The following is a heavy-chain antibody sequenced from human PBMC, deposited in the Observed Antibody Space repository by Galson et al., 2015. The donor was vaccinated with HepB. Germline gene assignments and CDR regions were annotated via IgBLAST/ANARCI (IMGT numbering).Heavy chain of an antibody. V-gene: IGHV3-48*02. CDR3: ARDHPIRGEYFHL. J-gene: IGHJ1*01. Sequence: SLRLSCAVSGFTFSNYSMHWVRQAPGKGLEWISHITSSSDTIYYADSVKGRFTISRDNGNNSLFLQMNALRDEDTAVYYCARDHPIRGEYFHLWGQGTLVTVSS. D-gene: IGHD3-10*01. CDR1: GFTFSNYS. CDR2: ITSSSDTI.